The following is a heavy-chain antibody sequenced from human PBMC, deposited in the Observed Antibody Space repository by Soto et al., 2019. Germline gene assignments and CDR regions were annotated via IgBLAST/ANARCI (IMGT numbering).Heavy chain of an antibody. Sequence: KQSQTLSLTCAISGDSVSSNSAAWNWIRQSPSRGLEWLGRTYYRSKWYNDYAVSVKSRITINPDTSKNQFSLQLNSVTPEDTAVYYCARDGYYDILTGYYNHYYYYMDVWGKGTTVTVSS. V-gene: IGHV6-1*01. CDR1: GDSVSSNSAA. CDR2: TYYRSKWYN. J-gene: IGHJ6*03. CDR3: ARDGYYDILTGYYNHYYYYMDV. D-gene: IGHD3-9*01.